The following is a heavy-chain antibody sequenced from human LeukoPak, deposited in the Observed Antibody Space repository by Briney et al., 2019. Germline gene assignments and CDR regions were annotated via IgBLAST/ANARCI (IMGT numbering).Heavy chain of an antibody. CDR1: GYSISSGYY. CDR2: IYHSGST. Sequence: PSETLSLTCTVSGYSISSGYYWGWIRQPPGKGLEWIGSIYHSGSTYNNPSLKSRVTISVDTSKNQFSLKLGSVTAADTAVYYCARDPFRVEGYFDYWGQGTLVTVSS. CDR3: ARDPFRVEGYFDY. J-gene: IGHJ4*02. V-gene: IGHV4-38-2*02. D-gene: IGHD5-24*01.